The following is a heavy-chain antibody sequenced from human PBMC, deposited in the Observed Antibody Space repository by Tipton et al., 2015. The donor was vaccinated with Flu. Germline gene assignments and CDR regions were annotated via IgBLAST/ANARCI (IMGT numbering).Heavy chain of an antibody. Sequence: GSLRLSCAASGFTFSTYAMSWVRQAPGKGLEWVSTITGSAGATYYADSVKGRFTISRDNSKNTLSLQMNSLRDGDTAVYFCAKDPLQCSGGSCWVYYFDSWGQGTLVTVSS. D-gene: IGHD2-15*01. CDR3: AKDPLQCSGGSCWVYYFDS. CDR1: GFTFSTYA. J-gene: IGHJ4*02. V-gene: IGHV3-23*01. CDR2: ITGSAGAT.